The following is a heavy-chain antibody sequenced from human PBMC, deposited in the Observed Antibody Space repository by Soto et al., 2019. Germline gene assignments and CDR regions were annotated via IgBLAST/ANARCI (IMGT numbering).Heavy chain of an antibody. Sequence: PGGSLRLSCAASGFTFDDYAMHWVRQAPGKGLEWVSGISWNSGSIGYADSVKGRFTISRDNAKNSLYLQMNSLRAEDTALYYCAKAKGLEQWLAGVLDYWGQGTLVTVSS. CDR3: AKAKGLEQWLAGVLDY. D-gene: IGHD6-19*01. CDR1: GFTFDDYA. J-gene: IGHJ4*02. V-gene: IGHV3-9*01. CDR2: ISWNSGSI.